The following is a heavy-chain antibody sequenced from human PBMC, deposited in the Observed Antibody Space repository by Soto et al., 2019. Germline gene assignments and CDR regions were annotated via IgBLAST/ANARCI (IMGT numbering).Heavy chain of an antibody. Sequence: SETLSLTCTVSGGSISSGGYYWSWIRQHPGKGLEWIGYIYYSGSTYYNPSLKSRVTISVDTSKNQFSLKLSSVTAADTAVYYCARDFRPDSSSTSCPSGTNWFDPWGQGTLVTVSS. J-gene: IGHJ5*02. CDR2: IYYSGST. V-gene: IGHV4-31*03. CDR3: ARDFRPDSSSTSCPSGTNWFDP. CDR1: GGSISSGGYY. D-gene: IGHD2-2*01.